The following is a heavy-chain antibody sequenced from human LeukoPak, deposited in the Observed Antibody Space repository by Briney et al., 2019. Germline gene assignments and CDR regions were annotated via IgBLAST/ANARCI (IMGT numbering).Heavy chain of an antibody. J-gene: IGHJ4*02. V-gene: IGHV4-39*07. D-gene: IGHD5-18*01. Sequence: SETLSLTCTVSGGSISSSSYYWGWIRQPPGKGLEWIGSIYYSGSTYYNPSLKSRVTISVDTSKNQFSLKLSSVTAADTAVYYCARDSRLWPHDYWGQGTLVTVSS. CDR3: ARDSRLWPHDY. CDR1: GGSISSSSYY. CDR2: IYYSGST.